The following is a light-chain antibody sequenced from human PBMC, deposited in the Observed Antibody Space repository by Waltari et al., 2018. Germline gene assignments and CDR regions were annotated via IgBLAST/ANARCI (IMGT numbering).Light chain of an antibody. Sequence: SYELTQPSSVSVSPGQTARITCSGDVLAKKYARWFRQKPDQAPVLVIYKDSERPSGIPERFSDSSSGTTVTLTISGAQVEDEADYYCYSEADNHRVFGGGTQLSVL. CDR2: KDS. J-gene: IGLJ3*02. CDR3: YSEADNHRV. V-gene: IGLV3-27*01. CDR1: VLAKKY.